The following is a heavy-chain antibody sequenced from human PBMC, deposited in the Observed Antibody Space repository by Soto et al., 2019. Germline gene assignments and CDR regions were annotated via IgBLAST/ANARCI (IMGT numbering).Heavy chain of an antibody. Sequence: SLKISCKGSGYSFTSYWIGWVRQMPGKGLEWMGIIYPGDSDTRYSPSFQGQVTISADKSISTAYLQWSSLKASDTAMYYCARFRCSGGSCGYFDYWGQGTLVTVSS. V-gene: IGHV5-51*01. CDR1: GYSFTSYW. CDR3: ARFRCSGGSCGYFDY. CDR2: IYPGDSDT. D-gene: IGHD2-15*01. J-gene: IGHJ4*02.